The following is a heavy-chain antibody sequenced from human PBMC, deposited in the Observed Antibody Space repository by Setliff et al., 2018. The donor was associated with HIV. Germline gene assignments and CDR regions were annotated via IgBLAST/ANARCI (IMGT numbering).Heavy chain of an antibody. D-gene: IGHD3-10*02. J-gene: IGHJ5*02. CDR3: ARDMFEIWERSLAKGDEFDP. CDR2: INPDGGGT. CDR1: GDTFTDYF. Sequence: ASVKVSCKASGDTFTDYFMHWVRQAPGQGLEWMGRINPDGGGTLYADTFEDRVTMTRDTSLSTAYMELSSLTSDDTAIYYCARDMFEIWERSLAKGDEFDPWGQGSLVTVSS. V-gene: IGHV1-2*06.